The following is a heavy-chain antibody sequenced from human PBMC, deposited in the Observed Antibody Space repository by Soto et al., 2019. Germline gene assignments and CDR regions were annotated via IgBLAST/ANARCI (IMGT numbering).Heavy chain of an antibody. Sequence: GGSLRLSCAASGFTFSNAWMNWVRQAPWKGLEWVGRIKSKTDGGTTDYAAPVKGRFTISRDDSKNTLYLQMNSLKTEDTAVYYCTTGLSSGILSYGDYDDYYGMDVWGQGTTVTVSS. J-gene: IGHJ6*02. CDR1: GFTFSNAW. D-gene: IGHD4-17*01. V-gene: IGHV3-15*07. CDR2: IKSKTDGGTT. CDR3: TTGLSSGILSYGDYDDYYGMDV.